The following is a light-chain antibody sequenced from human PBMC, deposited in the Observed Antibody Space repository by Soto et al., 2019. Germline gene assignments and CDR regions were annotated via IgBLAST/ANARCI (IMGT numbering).Light chain of an antibody. J-gene: IGKJ3*01. Sequence: EIVLTQSPATLSLSPGERATLSCRASQSVSSYLAWYQQKPGQAPRLLIYDASNRATGIPARFSGSGSGTDFTLTISSLQSEDFAVYYCQHYNNWPPFTFGPGTKVDIK. CDR3: QHYNNWPPFT. CDR2: DAS. CDR1: QSVSSY. V-gene: IGKV3-11*01.